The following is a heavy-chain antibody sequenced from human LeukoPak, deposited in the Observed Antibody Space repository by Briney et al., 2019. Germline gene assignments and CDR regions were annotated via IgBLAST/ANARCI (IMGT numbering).Heavy chain of an antibody. D-gene: IGHD5-12*01. CDR3: ARGGRYSGYDLDY. V-gene: IGHV3-30-3*01. J-gene: IGHJ4*02. Sequence: HPGGSLRLSCAASGFTFSSYAMHWVRQAPGKGLEWVAVISYDGSNKYYADSVKGRFTISRDNAKNSLYLQMNSLRAEDTAVYYCARGGRYSGYDLDYWGQGTLVTVSS. CDR2: ISYDGSNK. CDR1: GFTFSSYA.